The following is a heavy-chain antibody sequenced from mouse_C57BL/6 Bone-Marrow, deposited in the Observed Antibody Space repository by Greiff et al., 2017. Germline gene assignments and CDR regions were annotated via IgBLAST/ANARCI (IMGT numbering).Heavy chain of an antibody. V-gene: IGHV1-39*01. J-gene: IGHJ4*01. CDR2: INPNYGTT. CDR1: GYSFTDYN. D-gene: IGHD2-5*01. Sequence: VQLKESGPELVKPGASVKISCKASGYSFTDYNMNWVKQSNGKSLEWIGVINPNYGTTSYNQKFKGKATLTVDQSSSTAYMQLNSLTSEDSAVYYCARAYYSNYVWAMDYWGQGTSVTVSS. CDR3: ARAYYSNYVWAMDY.